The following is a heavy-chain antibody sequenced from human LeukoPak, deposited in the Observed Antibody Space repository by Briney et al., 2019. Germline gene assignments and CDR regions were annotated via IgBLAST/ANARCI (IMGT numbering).Heavy chain of an antibody. CDR3: VRHARQQLLNWFDP. CDR1: GGSISSSSYF. D-gene: IGHD6-13*01. CDR2: VYDSGST. Sequence: SETLSLTCTVSGGSISSSSYFWGWIRQPPGKGLEWIGSVYDSGSTYYNPSLKSRVTISVDTSKNQFSLKLSSVTAADTAVYYCVRHARQQLLNWFDPWGQGTLVTVSS. J-gene: IGHJ5*02. V-gene: IGHV4-39*01.